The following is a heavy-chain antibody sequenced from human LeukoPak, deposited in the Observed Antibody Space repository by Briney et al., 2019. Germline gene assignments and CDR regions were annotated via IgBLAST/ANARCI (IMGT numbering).Heavy chain of an antibody. CDR1: GLMFNNFW. CDR3: AREVRELLDYYYYYYMDV. D-gene: IGHD1-26*01. V-gene: IGHV3-7*01. J-gene: IGHJ6*03. CDR2: INEDGSEK. Sequence: PGGSLRLSCAASGLMFNNFWMSWVRRAPGKGLEWVANINEDGSEKHYVDSVKGRFTISRDNAKNSLYLQMNSLRAEDTAVYYCAREVRELLDYYYYYYMDVWGKGTTVTVSS.